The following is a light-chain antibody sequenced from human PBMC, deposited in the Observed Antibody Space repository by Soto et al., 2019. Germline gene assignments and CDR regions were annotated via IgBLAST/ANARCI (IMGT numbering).Light chain of an antibody. CDR1: SSDVGGYNY. CDR3: SSYTSSRTLV. Sequence: QSALTQPASVSGSPGQSITISCTGTSSDVGGYNYVSWYQQHPGKAPKLMIYDVSNRPSGVSNRFSGSKSGNTASLTISGLQAEDEAYYYCSSYTSSRTLVFGGVTKLTVL. V-gene: IGLV2-14*01. CDR2: DVS. J-gene: IGLJ2*01.